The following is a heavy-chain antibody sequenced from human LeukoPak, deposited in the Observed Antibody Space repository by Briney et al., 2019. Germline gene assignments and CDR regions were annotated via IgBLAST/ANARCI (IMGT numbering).Heavy chain of an antibody. CDR3: ARANCGGDCSPNTEYFQH. V-gene: IGHV3-48*02. D-gene: IGHD2-21*02. CDR1: GFTFSSYS. Sequence: GGSLRLSCAASGFTFSSYSMNWVRQAPGKGLEWVSYISSSSSSVYYADSVKGRFTISRDNAKNSLYLHMSSLRDEDTAEYYCARANCGGDCSPNTEYFQHWGQGTLVTVSS. J-gene: IGHJ1*01. CDR2: ISSSSSSV.